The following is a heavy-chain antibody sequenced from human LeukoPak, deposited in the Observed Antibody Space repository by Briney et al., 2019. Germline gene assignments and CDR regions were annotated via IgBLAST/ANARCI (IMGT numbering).Heavy chain of an antibody. V-gene: IGHV3-30*18. D-gene: IGHD1-26*01. CDR3: AKSPSGRSRISRFDY. J-gene: IGHJ4*02. CDR1: GFTFSSYG. CDR2: ISYDGSNK. Sequence: PGRSLRLSCAASGFTFSSYGMHWVRQAPGKGLKWVAVISYDGSNKYYADSVNGRFTISRDNSKNTLSLQMNSLRAEDTAVYYCAKSPSGRSRISRFDYWGQGILVTVFS.